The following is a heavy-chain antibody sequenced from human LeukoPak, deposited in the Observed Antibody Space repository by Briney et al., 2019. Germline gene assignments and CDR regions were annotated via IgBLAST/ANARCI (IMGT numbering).Heavy chain of an antibody. Sequence: SETLSLTCAVYGGSFSGYYWSWIRQPPGKGLEWIGEINHSGSTNYNPSLKSRVTISVDTSKNQFSLKLSSVTAADTAVYYCARAYSSSSVHGYYFDYWGQETLVTVSS. CDR2: INHSGST. CDR3: ARAYSSSSVHGYYFDY. J-gene: IGHJ4*02. V-gene: IGHV4-34*01. CDR1: GGSFSGYY. D-gene: IGHD6-6*01.